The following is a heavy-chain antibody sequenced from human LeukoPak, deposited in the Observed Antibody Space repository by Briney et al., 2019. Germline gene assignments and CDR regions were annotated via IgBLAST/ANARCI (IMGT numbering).Heavy chain of an antibody. D-gene: IGHD2/OR15-2a*01. Sequence: SETLSLTCAVYGGSFSGYYWSWIRQPPGKGLEWIGEINDSGSNNYNPSLKSRGTISVDTSKNQFSLKLSSVTAADTAVYYCARLRVYLPRDDYWGQGTLVTVSS. CDR2: INDSGSN. J-gene: IGHJ4*02. CDR3: ARLRVYLPRDDY. CDR1: GGSFSGYY. V-gene: IGHV4-34*01.